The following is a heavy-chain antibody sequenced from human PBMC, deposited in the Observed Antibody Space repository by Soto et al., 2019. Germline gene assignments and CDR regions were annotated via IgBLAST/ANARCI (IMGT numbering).Heavy chain of an antibody. J-gene: IGHJ6*01. CDR2: IYHSGST. V-gene: IGHV4-4*02. D-gene: IGHD3-3*01. CDR1: GGSIKISNC. Sequence: PSGSIDLTRAACGGSIKISNCWGWVRQPPGTGLEWIGEIYHSGSTNYNPSLKSRVTISVDKSKNQFSLKLSSVTAADTAVYYCPRTVTLTIFGVGMDVWGQGSTVTGSS. CDR3: PRTVTLTIFGVGMDV.